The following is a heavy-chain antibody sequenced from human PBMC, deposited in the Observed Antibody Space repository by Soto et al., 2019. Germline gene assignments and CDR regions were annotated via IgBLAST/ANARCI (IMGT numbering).Heavy chain of an antibody. CDR2: INHSGST. Sequence: SETLSLTCAVYGGSFSGYYWSWIRQPPVKVLEWIGEINHSGSTNYNPSLKSRVTISVDTSKNQFSLKLSSVTAADTAVYYCARARAYNWNYVYYYGMDVWGQGTTVTVSS. CDR3: ARARAYNWNYVYYYGMDV. D-gene: IGHD1-7*01. J-gene: IGHJ6*02. V-gene: IGHV4-34*01. CDR1: GGSFSGYY.